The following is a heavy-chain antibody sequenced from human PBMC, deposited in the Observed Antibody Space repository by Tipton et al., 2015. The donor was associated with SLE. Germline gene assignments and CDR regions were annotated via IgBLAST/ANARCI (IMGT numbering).Heavy chain of an antibody. Sequence: QLVQSGAEVKKPGASVKVSCKASGYTFTSYYIHWVRRAPGQGLEWMGIINPSGGRTSYAQKFQGRVTMTRDTSTSTVYMDLSSLRSEDTAVYYCAPLVDSNPYFYGMDVWGQGTTVTVSS. J-gene: IGHJ6*02. CDR1: GYTFTSYY. CDR3: APLVDSNPYFYGMDV. D-gene: IGHD2-21*01. V-gene: IGHV1-46*01. CDR2: INPSGGRT.